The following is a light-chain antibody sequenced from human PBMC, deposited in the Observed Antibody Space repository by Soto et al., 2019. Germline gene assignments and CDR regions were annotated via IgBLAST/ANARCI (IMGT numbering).Light chain of an antibody. CDR2: DVT. CDR3: SSYAGSSVPVA. CDR1: SSDDGGYNF. J-gene: IGLJ2*01. Sequence: QSALTQPPSASGSPGQSVTISCTGASSDDGGYNFVSWYQQHPGKAPKLMIYDVTKRPSGVPDRFSGSKSGNTASLTVSGLQADDEADYYCSSYAGSSVPVAFGGGTKLTVL. V-gene: IGLV2-8*01.